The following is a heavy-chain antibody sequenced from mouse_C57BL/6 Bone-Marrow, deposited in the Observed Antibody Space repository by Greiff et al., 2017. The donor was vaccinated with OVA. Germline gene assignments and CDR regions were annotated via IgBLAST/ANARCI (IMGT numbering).Heavy chain of an antibody. Sequence: VQLQQSGPELVKPGASVKISCKASGYSFTSYYIHWVKQRPGQGLEWIGWIYPGSGNTKYNEKFKGKATLTADTSSSTAYMQLSSLTSEDSAVYYCARFSGLGRAYFDYWGQGTTLTVSS. J-gene: IGHJ2*01. CDR2: IYPGSGNT. CDR1: GYSFTSYY. CDR3: ARFSGLGRAYFDY. D-gene: IGHD4-1*01. V-gene: IGHV1-66*01.